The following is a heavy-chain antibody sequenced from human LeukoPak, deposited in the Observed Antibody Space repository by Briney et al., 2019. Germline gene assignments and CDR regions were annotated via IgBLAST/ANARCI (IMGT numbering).Heavy chain of an antibody. CDR1: GFTVSSNY. J-gene: IGHJ4*02. V-gene: IGHV3-53*01. D-gene: IGHD6-13*01. CDR2: IYSGGST. CDR3: ARGSYSSSPLGY. Sequence: PGGSLRLSCAASGFTVSSNYMSWVRQAPGKGLERVSVIYSGGSTYYADSVKGRFTISRDNSKNTLYLQMNSLRAEDTAVYYCARGSYSSSPLGYWGQETLVTVSS.